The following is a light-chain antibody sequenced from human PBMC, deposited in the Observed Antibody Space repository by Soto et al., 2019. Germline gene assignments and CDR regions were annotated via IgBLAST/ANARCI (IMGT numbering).Light chain of an antibody. CDR1: SSDVGGYNY. CDR3: CSYAGSPRYV. CDR2: DVS. J-gene: IGLJ1*01. Sequence: QSALTQPRSVSGSPGQSVTISCTGTSSDVGGYNYVSWYQQHPGKAPKVMIYDVSERPSGVPDRFSGSKSGNTASLTISGLQAEDVVDYYCCSYAGSPRYVLGTGTKLTVL. V-gene: IGLV2-11*01.